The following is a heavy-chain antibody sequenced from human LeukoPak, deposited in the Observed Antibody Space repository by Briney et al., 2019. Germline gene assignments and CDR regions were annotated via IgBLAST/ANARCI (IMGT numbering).Heavy chain of an antibody. Sequence: GESLKISCKGSGYSFTNYWIGWVRQMPGKGLEWMGIIFPGDSDTRYSPSFLGQVTISADKSFSTAYLQWSSLKASDSAMYYCARRDGSGSYYGYHGMDVWGQGTTVTVSS. CDR3: ARRDGSGSYYGYHGMDV. J-gene: IGHJ6*02. CDR1: GYSFTNYW. V-gene: IGHV5-51*01. CDR2: IFPGDSDT. D-gene: IGHD3-10*01.